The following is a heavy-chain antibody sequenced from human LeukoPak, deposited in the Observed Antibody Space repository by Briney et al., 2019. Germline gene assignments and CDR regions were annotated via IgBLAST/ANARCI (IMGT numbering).Heavy chain of an antibody. V-gene: IGHV1-3*01. CDR3: ARVDLLVIAAAGTFDY. CDR2: INAGNGNT. J-gene: IGHJ4*02. CDR1: GYTFTSYA. Sequence: GASVKVSCTASGYTFTSYAMHWVRQAHGQRIELMGWINAGNGNTKYSQKFQNRVTITRDTSASTAYMELSSLRSEDTAVYYCARVDLLVIAAAGTFDYWGQGTLVTVSS. D-gene: IGHD6-13*01.